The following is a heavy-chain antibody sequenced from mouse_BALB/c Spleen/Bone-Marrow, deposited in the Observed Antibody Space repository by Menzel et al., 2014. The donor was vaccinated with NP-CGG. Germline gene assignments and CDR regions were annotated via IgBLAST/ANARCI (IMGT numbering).Heavy chain of an antibody. CDR3: ARIGYYGWFAY. D-gene: IGHD2-3*01. CDR2: INPDSNTI. V-gene: IGHV4-1*02. J-gene: IGHJ3*01. Sequence: VQLKDSGGGLVQPGGSLKLSCAASGFDFSSYWMSWVRQAPGKGLEWIGEINPDSNTINYTPSLKDKFIISRDNAKNTLYLQISKVRSEDTALYYCARIGYYGWFAYWGQGTLVTVSA. CDR1: GFDFSSYW.